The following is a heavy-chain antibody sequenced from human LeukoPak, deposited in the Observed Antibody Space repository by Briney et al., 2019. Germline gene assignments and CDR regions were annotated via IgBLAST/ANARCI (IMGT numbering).Heavy chain of an antibody. CDR1: GCTFSSYA. D-gene: IGHD4-11*01. CDR2: IIPIFGTA. CDR3: VRDSTTVTTFDY. J-gene: IGHJ4*02. Sequence: SVKVSCKASGCTFSSYAISWVRQAPGQGLEWMGGIIPIFGTANYAQKFQGRVTITADESTSTAYMGLSRLRSEDTAVYYCVRDSTTVTTFDYWGQGTLVTVSS. V-gene: IGHV1-69*13.